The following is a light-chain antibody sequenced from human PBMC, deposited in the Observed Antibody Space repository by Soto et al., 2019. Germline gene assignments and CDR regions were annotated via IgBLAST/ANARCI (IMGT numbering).Light chain of an antibody. CDR3: AAWDDSLSRVA. J-gene: IGLJ2*01. CDR2: RNN. CDR1: SSNIGSNY. V-gene: IGLV1-47*01. Sequence: QAVVTQPPSASGTPGQRVTISCSGSSSNIGSNYVYWYQQLPGTAPKLLIYRNNQRPSGVPDRFSGSKSGTSASLAISGLRSEDEADYYCAAWDDSLSRVAFGGGTKLTVL.